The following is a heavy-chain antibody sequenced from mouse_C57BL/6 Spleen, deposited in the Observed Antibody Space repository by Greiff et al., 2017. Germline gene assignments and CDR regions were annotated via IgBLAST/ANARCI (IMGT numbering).Heavy chain of an antibody. J-gene: IGHJ3*01. CDR3: TTLLTTAGTY. D-gene: IGHD1-2*01. CDR1: GFNIKDDY. V-gene: IGHV14-4*01. CDR2: IDPENGDT. Sequence: VHVKQSGAELVRPGASVKLSCTASGFNIKDDYMHWVKQRPEQGLEWIGWIDPENGDTEYASKFQGKATITADTSSNTAYLQLSSLTSEDTAVYYCTTLLTTAGTYWGQGTLVTVSA.